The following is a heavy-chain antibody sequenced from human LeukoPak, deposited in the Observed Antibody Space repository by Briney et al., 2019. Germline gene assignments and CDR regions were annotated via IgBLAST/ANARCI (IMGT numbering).Heavy chain of an antibody. CDR2: IYTSGST. V-gene: IGHV4-4*08. J-gene: IGHJ4*02. Sequence: SETLSLTCTVSGGSISSYYWSWIRQPPGKGLEWIGYIYTSGSTNYNPSLKTRVTISLDTSNDQFSLRLTSVTAADTAVYYCAREPWARYFFDSWGQGTLVTVSS. CDR1: GGSISSYY. D-gene: IGHD7-27*01. CDR3: AREPWARYFFDS.